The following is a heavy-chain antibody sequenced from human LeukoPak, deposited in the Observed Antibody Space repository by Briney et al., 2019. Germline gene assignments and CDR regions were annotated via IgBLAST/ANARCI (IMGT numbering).Heavy chain of an antibody. D-gene: IGHD3-3*01. Sequence: ASAKVSCKASGYTFTSYDINWVRQATGQGLEWMGWMNPNSGNTGYAQKFQGRITISRNTSINTAYMQLSSLTSDDTAVYYCATRRLERRAGSWFDPWGQGTLVTVSS. CDR1: GYTFTSYD. J-gene: IGHJ5*02. V-gene: IGHV1-8*01. CDR3: ATRRLERRAGSWFDP. CDR2: MNPNSGNT.